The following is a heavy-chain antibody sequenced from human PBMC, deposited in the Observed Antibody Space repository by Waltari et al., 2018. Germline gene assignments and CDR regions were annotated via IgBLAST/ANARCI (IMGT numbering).Heavy chain of an antibody. CDR1: GFTFSSYA. D-gene: IGHD3-10*01. Sequence: EVQLLESGGGLVQPGGSLRLSCAASGFTFSSYAMSWVRQAPGKGLEWVSAISGSGGSTYYADSGKGRFTISRDNSKNTLYLQMNSLRAEDTAVYYCAKGMDYYGSGSYYRGYFDYWGQGTLVTVSS. CDR3: AKGMDYYGSGSYYRGYFDY. J-gene: IGHJ4*02. CDR2: ISGSGGST. V-gene: IGHV3-23*01.